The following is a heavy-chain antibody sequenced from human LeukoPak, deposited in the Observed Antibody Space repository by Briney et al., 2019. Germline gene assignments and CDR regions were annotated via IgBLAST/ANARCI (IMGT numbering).Heavy chain of an antibody. J-gene: IGHJ4*02. CDR1: GFTVSSNY. CDR3: ARDSSGYYYYFDY. D-gene: IGHD3-22*01. Sequence: GGSLRLSCAASGFTVSSNYMSWVRQPPGKGLEWVSVIPSGGSTYYADSVKGRFTISRDNSKNTLYLQMNSLRAEDTAVYYCARDSSGYYYYFDYWGQGTLVTVSS. CDR2: IPSGGST. V-gene: IGHV3-66*01.